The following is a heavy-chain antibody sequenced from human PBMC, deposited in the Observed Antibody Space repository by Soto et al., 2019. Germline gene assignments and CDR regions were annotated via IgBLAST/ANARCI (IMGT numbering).Heavy chain of an antibody. CDR2: ISAYNGNT. D-gene: IGHD3-3*01. Sequence: GASVKVSCKASGYTFTSYGISWVRQAPGQGLEWMGWISAYNGNTNYAQKLQGRVTMTTDTSTSTAYMELRGLRSDDTAVYYCARDPPTPYYDFWSGSGRTYYYYGMDVWGQGTTVTVS. V-gene: IGHV1-18*01. CDR3: ARDPPTPYYDFWSGSGRTYYYYGMDV. CDR1: GYTFTSYG. J-gene: IGHJ6*02.